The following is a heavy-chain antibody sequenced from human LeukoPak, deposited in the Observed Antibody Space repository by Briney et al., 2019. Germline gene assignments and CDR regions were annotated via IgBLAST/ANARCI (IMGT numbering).Heavy chain of an antibody. D-gene: IGHD5-18*01. J-gene: IGHJ5*02. CDR2: INHSGST. CDR3: ARRRYSYGYVGWFDP. V-gene: IGHV4-34*01. CDR1: GGSFSGYY. Sequence: PSETLSLTCAVYGGSFSGYYWSWIRQPPGKGLEWIGEINHSGSTNYNPSLKSRVTISVDTSKNQFSLKLSSVTAADTAVYYCARRRYSYGYVGWFDPWGRGTLVTVSS.